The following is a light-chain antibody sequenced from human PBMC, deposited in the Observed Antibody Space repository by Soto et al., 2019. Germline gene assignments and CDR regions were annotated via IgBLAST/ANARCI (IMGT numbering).Light chain of an antibody. V-gene: IGLV2-11*01. CDR2: DVN. Sequence: SALAQPRSVSGSPGQSVTISCTGSSSDVGGYNYVSWYQQHPGKAPKLMISDVNKRPSGVPDRFSGSKSGNTASPTISGLQAEDEADYYCCSYAGSYVFGTGTKVTVL. CDR1: SSDVGGYNY. CDR3: CSYAGSYV. J-gene: IGLJ1*01.